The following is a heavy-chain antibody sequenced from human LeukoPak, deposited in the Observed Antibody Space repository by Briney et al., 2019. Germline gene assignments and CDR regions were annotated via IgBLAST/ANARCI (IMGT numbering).Heavy chain of an antibody. CDR2: ISGDGTET. Sequence: PGGSLRLSCTASGLIFRNYAMTWVRQAPRKGLEWVSTISGDGTETFYADSVKGRFTISRDNSKNTLYLQMNSLRAEDTAVYYCAKAFYSGSYSDFDYWGQGTLVTVSS. J-gene: IGHJ4*02. V-gene: IGHV3-23*01. D-gene: IGHD1-26*01. CDR3: AKAFYSGSYSDFDY. CDR1: GLIFRNYA.